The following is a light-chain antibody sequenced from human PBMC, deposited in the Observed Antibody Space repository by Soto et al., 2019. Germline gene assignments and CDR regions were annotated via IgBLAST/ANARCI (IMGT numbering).Light chain of an antibody. CDR3: LQRTNWPLT. J-gene: IGKJ4*01. Sequence: EIVLTQSPGTLSLSPGERATLSCRASRSVSSYLAWYQQKPGQAPRLLIYDASNRPTGTPARFSGSGSGTDFTLTISSLEPEDFAVYYCLQRTNWPLTFGGGTKVDIK. CDR2: DAS. CDR1: RSVSSY. V-gene: IGKV3-11*01.